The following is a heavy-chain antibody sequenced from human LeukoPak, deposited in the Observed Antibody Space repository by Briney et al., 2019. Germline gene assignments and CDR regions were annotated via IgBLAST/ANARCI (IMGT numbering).Heavy chain of an antibody. V-gene: IGHV4-59*01. CDR2: IYYSGST. J-gene: IGHJ3*02. CDR1: GGSISSYY. Sequence: SGPTLVKPSETLSLTCTVSGGSISSYYWSWIRQPPGKGLEWIGYIYYSGSTNYNPSLKSRVTISVDTSKNQFSLKLSSVTAADTAVYYCARESDGDPSYAFDIWGQGTMVTVSS. CDR3: ARESDGDPSYAFDI. D-gene: IGHD4-17*01.